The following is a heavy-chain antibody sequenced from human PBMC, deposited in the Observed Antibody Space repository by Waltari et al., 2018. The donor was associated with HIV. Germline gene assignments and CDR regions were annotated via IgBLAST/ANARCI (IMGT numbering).Heavy chain of an antibody. D-gene: IGHD4-17*01. V-gene: IGHV1-3*01. CDR1: GSTFSQYT. Sequence: QVQLVQSGAEVKKPGASVKVSCRASGSTFSQYTMHWVRQAPGQRLEWMGWINSGNGNTKYSQKFRDRVTITRDTSASTAYMELSSLKSEDTAVYSCAREDYATDGFDIWGQGTMITVSS. J-gene: IGHJ3*02. CDR2: INSGNGNT. CDR3: AREDYATDGFDI.